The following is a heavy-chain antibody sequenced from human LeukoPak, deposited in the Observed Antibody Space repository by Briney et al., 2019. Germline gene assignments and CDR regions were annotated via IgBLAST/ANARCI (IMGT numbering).Heavy chain of an antibody. D-gene: IGHD1-26*01. CDR1: GGSFSGYY. CDR2: INHSGST. V-gene: IGHV4-34*01. CDR3: ARAAYSGSYYVDY. Sequence: SETLSLTCAVYGGSFSGYYWSWFRNPPGKGLEWIGEINHSGSTNYNPSLKSRVTISVDTSKNQFSLKLSSVTAADTAVYYCARAAYSGSYYVDYWGQGTLVTVSS. J-gene: IGHJ4*02.